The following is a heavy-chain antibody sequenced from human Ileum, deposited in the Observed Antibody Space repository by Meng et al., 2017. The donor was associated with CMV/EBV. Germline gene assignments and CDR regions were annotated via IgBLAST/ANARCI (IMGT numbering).Heavy chain of an antibody. D-gene: IGHD4-11*01. CDR1: GFTFSSYT. V-gene: IGHV3-30-3*01. Sequence: GESLKISCAASGFTFSSYTMHWVRQAPGKGLEWVASISYDGTNKYYADPVKGRFTITRDNSKNTLYLQMNSLGDDDTAVYYCARDNDFTNSYWGQGTLVTVSS. CDR2: ISYDGTNK. CDR3: ARDNDFTNSY. J-gene: IGHJ4*02.